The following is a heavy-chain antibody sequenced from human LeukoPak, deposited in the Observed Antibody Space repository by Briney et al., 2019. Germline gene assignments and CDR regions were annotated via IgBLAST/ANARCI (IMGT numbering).Heavy chain of an antibody. CDR2: IKQDGSEK. D-gene: IGHD3-9*01. CDR1: GFTLSSYW. CDR3: ASPASTDWPRPFDF. Sequence: GGSLRLSCAASGFTLSSYWMSWVRQAPGKGLEWVANIKQDGSEKYYVDSVKGRFTISRDNAKNTLYLQMNSLRAEDTAVYYCASPASTDWPRPFDFWGQGTLVTVSP. J-gene: IGHJ4*02. V-gene: IGHV3-7*01.